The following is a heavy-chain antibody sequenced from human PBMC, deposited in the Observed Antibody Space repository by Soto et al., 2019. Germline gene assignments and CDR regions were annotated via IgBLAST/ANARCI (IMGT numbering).Heavy chain of an antibody. CDR2: IYYSGST. J-gene: IGHJ4*02. CDR3: ARSPYSSSPNFYDY. CDR1: GGSISSSNW. D-gene: IGHD6-13*01. V-gene: IGHV4-4*02. Sequence: SETLSLTCAVSGGSISSSNWWSWVRQPPGKGLEWIGYIYYSGSTNYNPSLKSRVTISVDTSKNQFSLKLSSVTAADTAVYYCARSPYSSSPNFYDYWGQGTLVTVSS.